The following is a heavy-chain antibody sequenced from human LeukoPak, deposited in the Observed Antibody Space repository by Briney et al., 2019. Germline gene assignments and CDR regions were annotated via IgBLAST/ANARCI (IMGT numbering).Heavy chain of an antibody. V-gene: IGHV4-39*07. CDR3: ARAHRGGSSRDYCFEY. Sequence: PSETLSLTCTVSGGSISSNSHYWGWIRQSPGTGLEWIGSIYYSGSTNYNPSLKSRVTISVDTSKNQFSLKLSSVTAADTAVYYCARAHRGGSSRDYCFEYWGQGNL. CDR2: IYYSGST. J-gene: IGHJ4*02. D-gene: IGHD3-16*02. CDR1: GGSISSNSHY.